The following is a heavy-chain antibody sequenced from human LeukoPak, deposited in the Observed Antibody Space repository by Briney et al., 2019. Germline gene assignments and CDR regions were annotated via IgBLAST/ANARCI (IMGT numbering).Heavy chain of an antibody. J-gene: IGHJ4*02. D-gene: IGHD3-22*01. CDR3: ASNYYDSSLFDY. V-gene: IGHV3-30*04. CDR1: GFTFSSYA. Sequence: GSLRLSCAASGFTFSSYAMHWVRQAPGKGLEWVAVISYDGSNKYYADSVKGRFTISRDNSKNTLYLQMNSLRAEDTAVYYCASNYYDSSLFDYWGQGTLVTVSS. CDR2: ISYDGSNK.